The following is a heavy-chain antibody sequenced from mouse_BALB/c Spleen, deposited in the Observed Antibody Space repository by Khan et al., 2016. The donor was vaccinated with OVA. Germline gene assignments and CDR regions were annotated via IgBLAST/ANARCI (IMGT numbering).Heavy chain of an antibody. CDR2: ISYSGNT. CDR1: GYSITSEFA. J-gene: IGHJ3*01. CDR3: ARKDYYDYDPFPY. V-gene: IGHV3-2*02. Sequence: VQLKQSGPGLVKPSQSLSLTCTVTGYSITSEFAWNWIRQFPGNKLEWMGYISYSGNTRYNPSLTSLISITRDTSRNQFFLQLNSVTTEDTATYYCARKDYYDYDPFPYWGQGTLVTVSA. D-gene: IGHD2-4*01.